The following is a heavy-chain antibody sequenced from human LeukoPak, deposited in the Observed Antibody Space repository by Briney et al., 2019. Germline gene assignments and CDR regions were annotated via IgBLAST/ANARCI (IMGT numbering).Heavy chain of an antibody. D-gene: IGHD1-1*01. CDR2: INPSNGGT. CDR1: GYTFIGYY. Sequence: ASVKVSCKESGYTFIGYYIHWLRQAPGQGLEWMGWINPSNGGTNYAQRFQGRVAMTRDTSISTAYMEMSRLTFDDTAVYYCASGPTLGTTHPYFDSWGQGTLVTVSS. J-gene: IGHJ4*02. V-gene: IGHV1-2*02. CDR3: ASGPTLGTTHPYFDS.